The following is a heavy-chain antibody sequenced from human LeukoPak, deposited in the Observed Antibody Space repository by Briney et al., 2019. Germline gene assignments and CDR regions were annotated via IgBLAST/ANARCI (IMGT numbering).Heavy chain of an antibody. CDR1: GGSISSYY. Sequence: SETLSLTCTVSGGSISSYYWSWIRQPPGKGQEWIGYIYYSGSTNYNPSLKSRVTISVDTSKNQFSLKLSSVTAADTAVYYCARDLPKYCSSTSCYSDAFDIWGQGTMVTVSS. V-gene: IGHV4-59*01. CDR3: ARDLPKYCSSTSCYSDAFDI. CDR2: IYYSGST. J-gene: IGHJ3*02. D-gene: IGHD2-2*01.